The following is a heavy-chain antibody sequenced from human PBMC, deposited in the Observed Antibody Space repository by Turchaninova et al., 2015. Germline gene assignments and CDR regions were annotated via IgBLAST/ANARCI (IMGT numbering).Heavy chain of an antibody. CDR2: IDHSGST. CDR1: GGSFSGYY. D-gene: IGHD3-10*01. J-gene: IGHJ4*02. CDR3: ARGRDYYGSGSDY. Sequence: QVQLQQWGAGLLKPSETLSLTCAVYGGSFSGYYWSWIRQPPGKGLGWIGEIDHSGSTNYNPSLKSRVTISVDTSKNQFSLKLSSVTAADTAVYYCARGRDYYGSGSDYWGQGTLVTVSS. V-gene: IGHV4-34*01.